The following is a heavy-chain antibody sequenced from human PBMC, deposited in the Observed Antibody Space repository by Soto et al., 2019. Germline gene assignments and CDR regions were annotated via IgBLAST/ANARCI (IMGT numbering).Heavy chain of an antibody. CDR3: ARILRYFDWSPPRGDAFDI. V-gene: IGHV4-31*03. D-gene: IGHD3-9*01. Sequence: PSETLSLTCTVSGGSISSGGYYWSWIRQHPGKGLEWIGYIYYSGSTYYNPSLKSRVTISVDTSKNQFSLKLSSVTAADTAVYYCARILRYFDWSPPRGDAFDIWGQGTMVTVSS. J-gene: IGHJ3*02. CDR1: GGSISSGGYY. CDR2: IYYSGST.